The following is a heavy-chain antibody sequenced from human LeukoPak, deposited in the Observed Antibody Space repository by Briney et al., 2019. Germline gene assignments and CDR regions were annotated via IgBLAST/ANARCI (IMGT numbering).Heavy chain of an antibody. D-gene: IGHD3-3*01. CDR3: ARDPNFWSGRNDY. Sequence: ASVKVSFKASGGTFSSYTISWVRQAPGQGLEWMGRIIPILGIANYAQKFQGRVTITADKSTSTAYMELSSLRSEDTAVYYCARDPNFWSGRNDYWGQGTLVTVSS. J-gene: IGHJ4*02. CDR1: GGTFSSYT. CDR2: IIPILGIA. V-gene: IGHV1-69*04.